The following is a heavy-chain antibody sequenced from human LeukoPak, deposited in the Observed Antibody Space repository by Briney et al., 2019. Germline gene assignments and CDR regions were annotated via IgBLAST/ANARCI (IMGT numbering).Heavy chain of an antibody. CDR1: GFTFSDHY. Sequence: SGGSLRLSCAASGFTFSDHYMDWVRQAPGKGLEWVGRIKSKTDGETTDYAAPVKGRFTISRDDSKNTLYLQMDSLKTEDTAVYYCTTVYSDSSGYYFNYCDYWGQGTLVTVST. CDR2: IKSKTDGETT. J-gene: IGHJ4*02. CDR3: TTVYSDSSGYYFNYCDY. D-gene: IGHD3-22*01. V-gene: IGHV3-15*01.